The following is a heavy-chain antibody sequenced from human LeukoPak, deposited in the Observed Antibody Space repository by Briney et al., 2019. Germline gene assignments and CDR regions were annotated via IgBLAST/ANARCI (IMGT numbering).Heavy chain of an antibody. J-gene: IGHJ6*03. CDR3: ARVENYYYYYMDV. V-gene: IGHV3-64*01. CDR1: GFTFSSYA. D-gene: IGHD3-3*01. CDR2: ISSNGGST. Sequence: GGSLRLSCAASGFTFSSYAMHWVRQAPGKGLEYVSAISSNGGSTYYANSVKGRFTISRDNSKNTLYLQMGSLRAEDMAVYYCARVENYYYYYMDVWGKGTTVTVSS.